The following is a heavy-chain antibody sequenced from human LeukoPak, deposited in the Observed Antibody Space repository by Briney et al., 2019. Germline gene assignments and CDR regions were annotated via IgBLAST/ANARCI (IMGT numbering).Heavy chain of an antibody. V-gene: IGHV3-21*01. Sequence: GGSLRLSRAASGFTFSSHSMNWVRQAPGKGLEWVSSISSSSSYIYYTDSVKGRFTISRDNAKNSLYLQMNSLRAEDTAVYYCARTSSSTSGPDVWGQGTTVTVSS. D-gene: IGHD2-2*01. CDR1: GFTFSSHS. J-gene: IGHJ6*02. CDR3: ARTSSSTSGPDV. CDR2: ISSSSSYI.